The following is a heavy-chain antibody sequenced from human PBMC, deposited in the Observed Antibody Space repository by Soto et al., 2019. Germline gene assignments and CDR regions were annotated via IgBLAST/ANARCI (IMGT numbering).Heavy chain of an antibody. D-gene: IGHD3-16*01. CDR3: ARLLDDYFDY. V-gene: IGHV4-39*01. Sequence: SECLSLTCTVSGGSISSSSYYWGWIRQPPGKGLEWIGSIYYSGSTYYNPSLKSRVTISVDTSKNQFSLKLSSVTAADTAVYYCARLLDDYFDYWGQGTLVTVSS. J-gene: IGHJ4*02. CDR2: IYYSGST. CDR1: GGSISSSSYY.